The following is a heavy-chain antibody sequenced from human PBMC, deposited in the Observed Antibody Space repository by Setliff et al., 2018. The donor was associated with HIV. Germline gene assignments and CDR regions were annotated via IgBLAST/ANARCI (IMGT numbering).Heavy chain of an antibody. D-gene: IGHD3-3*01. J-gene: IGHJ4*02. CDR3: ARGSYRGSGFFVRYFDF. CDR1: GYSISSGYY. V-gene: IGHV4-38-2*02. CDR2: IYHSGST. Sequence: PSETLSLTCTVSGYSISSGYYWGWIRQPPGKGLEWIGSIYHSGSTYYNPSLKSRVTISVDTSKNQFFLRLTSVTTADTAVYYCARGSYRGSGFFVRYFDFWGQGSLVTVSS.